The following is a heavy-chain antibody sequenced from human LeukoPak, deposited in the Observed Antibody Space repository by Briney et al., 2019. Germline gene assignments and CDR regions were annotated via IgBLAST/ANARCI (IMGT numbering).Heavy chain of an antibody. CDR1: GFTVSSNY. J-gene: IGHJ6*02. CDR2: IYSGGST. Sequence: GGSLRLSCAASGFTVSSNYMSWVRQAPGKGLEWVSVIYSGGSTYYADSVKGRFTISRDNSKNTLYLQMNSLRAEDTAVYYCAREYSGARHYYYYYYGMDVWGQGTTVTVSS. D-gene: IGHD5-12*01. CDR3: AREYSGARHYYYYYYGMDV. V-gene: IGHV3-53*01.